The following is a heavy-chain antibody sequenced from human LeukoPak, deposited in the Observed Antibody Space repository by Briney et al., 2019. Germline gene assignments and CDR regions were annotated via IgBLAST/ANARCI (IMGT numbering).Heavy chain of an antibody. J-gene: IGHJ4*01. CDR2: ISGDGSVA. D-gene: IGHD6-6*01. CDR3: ARYSSSSGGASYYLDY. CDR1: GFTLRNYW. V-gene: IGHV3-74*01. Sequence: TGGSLRLSCTASGFTLRNYWMHWVRQVPGKRLVWVSRISGDGSVAYYADSVQGRFTISRDNAKNMLYLQINSLRSEDTAVYFCARYSSSSGGASYYLDYWGHGTLLTVSS.